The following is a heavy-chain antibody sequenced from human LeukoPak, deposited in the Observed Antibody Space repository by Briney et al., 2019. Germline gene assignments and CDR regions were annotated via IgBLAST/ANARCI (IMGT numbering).Heavy chain of an antibody. V-gene: IGHV1-69*04. CDR1: GGTFSSYA. J-gene: IGHJ4*02. D-gene: IGHD4-17*01. Sequence: GASVKVSCKASGGTFSSYAISWLRQAPGQGREWMGRIIPFLGIAHYAQKIQGRVTITADKSTSTAYMELSSLRSEDTAVYYCARDGRDGDYSRYHDYWGQGTLVTVSS. CDR2: IIPFLGIA. CDR3: ARDGRDGDYSRYHDY.